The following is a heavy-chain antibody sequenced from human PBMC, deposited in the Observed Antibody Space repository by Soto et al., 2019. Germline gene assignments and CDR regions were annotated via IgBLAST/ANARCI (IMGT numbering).Heavy chain of an antibody. CDR2: FYYSEST. J-gene: IGHJ4*02. CDR3: ARGRLPGSY. V-gene: IGHV4-39*01. CDR1: GGSISSGPYS. Sequence: PSETLSLTCTVSGGSISSGPYSWGWIRQPPGKGLEWIGTFYYSESTYYNPSLESRVTISVDTSKNQFSLKVSSVTVADTAVYYCARGRLPGSYWGQGTLVTVSS. D-gene: IGHD3-10*01.